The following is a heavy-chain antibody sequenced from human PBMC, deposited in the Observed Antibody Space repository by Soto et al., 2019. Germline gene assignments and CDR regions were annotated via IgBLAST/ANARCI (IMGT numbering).Heavy chain of an antibody. V-gene: IGHV6-1*01. Sequence: PSQTLSLTCAISGDSVSSNSAAWNWIRQSPSRGLEWLGRTYYRSKWYNDYAVSVKSRITINPDTSKNQFSLQLNSVTPEDTAVYYCAREGPYYDILTGVGENWFDPWGQGTLVTVSS. CDR1: GDSVSSNSAA. CDR3: AREGPYYDILTGVGENWFDP. J-gene: IGHJ5*02. CDR2: TYYRSKWYN. D-gene: IGHD3-9*01.